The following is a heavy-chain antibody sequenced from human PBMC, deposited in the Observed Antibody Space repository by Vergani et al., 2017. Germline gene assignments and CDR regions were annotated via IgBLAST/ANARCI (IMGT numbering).Heavy chain of an antibody. V-gene: IGHV3-64D*06. CDR1: GFTLSSYT. J-gene: IGHJ6*03. CDR2: ISSNGIGT. CDR3: ARSRDTAMGDYYYMDV. D-gene: IGHD5-18*01. Sequence: EVQLVESGGGLVQPGGSLRLSCSASGFTLSSYTMHWVRQAPGKGLEYVSGISSNGIGTYYADSVKGRFTISRDNSKNTLYLQMSSLRAEDTAVYYCARSRDTAMGDYYYMDVWGKGTTVTVSS.